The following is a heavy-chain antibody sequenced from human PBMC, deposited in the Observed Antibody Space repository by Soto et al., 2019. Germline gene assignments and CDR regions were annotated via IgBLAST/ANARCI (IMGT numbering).Heavy chain of an antibody. CDR2: INAGNGNT. CDR3: ARAPPYIAAAGPDAFDI. J-gene: IGHJ3*02. D-gene: IGHD6-13*01. CDR1: GYTFTSYA. V-gene: IGHV1-3*01. Sequence: VKVSCKASGYTFTSYAMHWVRQAPGQRLEWMGWINAGNGNTKYSQKFQGRVTITRDTSASTAYMELSSLRSEDTAVYYCARAPPYIAAAGPDAFDIWGQGTMVTVSS.